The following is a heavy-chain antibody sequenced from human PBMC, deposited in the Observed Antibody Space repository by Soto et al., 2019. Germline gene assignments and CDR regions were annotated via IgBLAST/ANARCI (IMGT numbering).Heavy chain of an antibody. V-gene: IGHV3-21*01. CDR1: GFTFSSYS. CDR3: ARDLDARYYYDSSGYYGQNWFDP. D-gene: IGHD3-22*01. Sequence: GGSLRLSCAASGFTFSSYSMNWVRQAPGKGLEWVSSISSSSSYIYYADSVKGRFTISRDNAKNSLYLQMNSLRAEDTAVYYCARDLDARYYYDSSGYYGQNWFDPWGQGTLVTVSS. J-gene: IGHJ5*02. CDR2: ISSSSSYI.